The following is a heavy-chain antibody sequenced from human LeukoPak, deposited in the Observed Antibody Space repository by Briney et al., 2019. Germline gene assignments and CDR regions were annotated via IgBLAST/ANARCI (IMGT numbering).Heavy chain of an antibody. CDR2: MYLSGTT. V-gene: IGHV4-4*02. Sequence: SGTLSLTCTVSGDSINSLDLWSWVRQPPGKGLELIGEMYLSGTTHSNPSVKSRVTISIDKSKNQFFLNLSSVTAADTAVYYCAGLVGRYSSGLYYYYFDYWGQGTLVTVSS. CDR1: GDSINSLDL. CDR3: AGLVGRYSSGLYYYYFDY. D-gene: IGHD3-22*01. J-gene: IGHJ4*02.